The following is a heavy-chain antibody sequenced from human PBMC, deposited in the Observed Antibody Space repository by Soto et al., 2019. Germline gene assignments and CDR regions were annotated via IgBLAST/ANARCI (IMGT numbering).Heavy chain of an antibody. CDR1: GFTFSSYS. Sequence: PGGSLRVSCAASGFTFSSYSMNWVRQAPGKGLEWVSSISSSSSYIYYADSVKGRFTISRDNAKNSLYLQMNSLRAEDTAVYYCARDGTHRYFDWLLGPRWFHPWGQAPLVTVSS. CDR2: ISSSSSYI. V-gene: IGHV3-21*04. CDR3: ARDGTHRYFDWLLGPRWFHP. J-gene: IGHJ5*02. D-gene: IGHD3-9*01.